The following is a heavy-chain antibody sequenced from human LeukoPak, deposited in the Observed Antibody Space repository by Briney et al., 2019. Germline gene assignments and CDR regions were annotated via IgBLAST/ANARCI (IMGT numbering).Heavy chain of an antibody. CDR2: IIPIFGTA. D-gene: IGHD2-2*01. Sequence: SVKVSCKASGGTFSSYAISWVRQAPGQGLEWMGGIIPIFGTANYAQKFQGRVTITTDESTSTAYMELSSLRSEDTAVYYCARETDQLLFAFDIWGQGTMVTVSS. CDR1: GGTFSSYA. V-gene: IGHV1-69*05. CDR3: ARETDQLLFAFDI. J-gene: IGHJ3*02.